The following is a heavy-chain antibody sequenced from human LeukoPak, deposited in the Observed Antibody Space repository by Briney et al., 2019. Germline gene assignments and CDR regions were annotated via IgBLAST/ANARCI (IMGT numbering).Heavy chain of an antibody. CDR1: GFTFSSYS. CDR3: ARGVPGVGANYFDF. CDR2: IYKNDNT. J-gene: IGHJ4*02. V-gene: IGHV3-66*01. Sequence: GGSLRLSCAASGFTFSSYSMNWVRQAPGKGLEWVSVIYKNDNTYYADSVKGRFTISRDNSKNTLYLQMNSLTAEDAAVYYCARGVPGVGANYFDFWGQGTLVTVSS. D-gene: IGHD1-26*01.